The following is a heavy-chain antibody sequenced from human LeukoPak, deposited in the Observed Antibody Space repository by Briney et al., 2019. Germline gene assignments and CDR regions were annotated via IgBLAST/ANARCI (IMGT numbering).Heavy chain of an antibody. V-gene: IGHV3-9*01. J-gene: IGHJ4*02. CDR1: GFTFDDYA. Sequence: GGSLRLSCAASGFTFDDYAMHWGRQAPGKGLEWVSGLTWNSGSIEYADSVKGRFTISRDSAKNSLYLKMNSLRAEDTAVYYWAKDLTAYSSTWYSLTFDHWGQGTLVTVSS. CDR2: LTWNSGSI. D-gene: IGHD6-13*01. CDR3: AKDLTAYSSTWYSLTFDH.